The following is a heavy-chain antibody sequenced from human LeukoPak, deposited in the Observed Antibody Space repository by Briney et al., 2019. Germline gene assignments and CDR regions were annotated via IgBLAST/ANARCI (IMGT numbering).Heavy chain of an antibody. CDR1: GFTFSNYW. V-gene: IGHV3-74*01. CDR2: INSDGSST. D-gene: IGHD3-3*01. CDR3: ARGYNDFWSGYIDY. J-gene: IGHJ4*02. Sequence: GGSLRLSCAASGFTFSNYWMHLVRQAPGKGLVWVSRINSDGSSTSYADSVKGRFTISRDSAKNTLYLQMNSLRVEDTAVYYCARGYNDFWSGYIDYWGQGTLVTVSS.